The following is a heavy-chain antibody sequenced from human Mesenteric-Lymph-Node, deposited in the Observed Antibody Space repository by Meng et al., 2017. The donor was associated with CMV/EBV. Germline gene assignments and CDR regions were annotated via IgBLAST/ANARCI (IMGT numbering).Heavy chain of an antibody. CDR1: GFTVSSNY. CDR2: NYSGSST. V-gene: IGHV3-66*01. J-gene: IGHJ3*02. D-gene: IGHD6-19*01. Sequence: GEALKISCAASGFTVSSNYMSWVRPAPGKGLEWVSGNYSGSSTYYAESVKGRFTISRGNAKNTLYLQMNSLRAEDTAVYYCASASLKQWLVYPDAFDIWGQGTMVTVSS. CDR3: ASASLKQWLVYPDAFDI.